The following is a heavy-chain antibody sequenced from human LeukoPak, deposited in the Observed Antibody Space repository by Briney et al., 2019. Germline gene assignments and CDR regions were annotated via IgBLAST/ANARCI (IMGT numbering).Heavy chain of an antibody. D-gene: IGHD4-17*01. J-gene: IGHJ4*02. V-gene: IGHV3-74*03. CDR1: GFTLSNYW. Sequence: GGSLRLSCAASGFTLSNYWMHWVRQTPGKGLMWVSRIGPGGRTTTYADSVKGRFTISRDSAKNTLYVQMNSLRAEDTAVYYCARGVNGNYGKFDSWGQGTLVTVSS. CDR3: ARGVNGNYGKFDS. CDR2: IGPGGRTT.